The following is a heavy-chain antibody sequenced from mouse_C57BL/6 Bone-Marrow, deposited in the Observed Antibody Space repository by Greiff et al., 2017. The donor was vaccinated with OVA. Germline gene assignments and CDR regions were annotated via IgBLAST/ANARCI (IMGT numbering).Heavy chain of an antibody. Sequence: VHVKQSGPELVKPGASVKISCKASGYSFTGYYMNWVKQSPEKSLEWIGEINPSTGGTTYNQKFKAKATLTVDKSSSTAYMQLKSLTSEDSAVYYCARPITTVVDYAMDYWGQGTSVTVSS. CDR2: INPSTGGT. CDR3: ARPITTVVDYAMDY. D-gene: IGHD1-1*01. J-gene: IGHJ4*01. CDR1: GYSFTGYY. V-gene: IGHV1-42*01.